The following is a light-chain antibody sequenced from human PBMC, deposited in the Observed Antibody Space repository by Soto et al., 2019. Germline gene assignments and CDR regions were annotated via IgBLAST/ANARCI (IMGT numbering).Light chain of an antibody. CDR3: QQSNSFPYT. J-gene: IGKJ2*01. CDR2: AAS. V-gene: IGKV1-12*01. Sequence: DNQVTQSPSSVSASVGERVTITCRATRDISRWLAWYQQKPGKAPKLVIYAASNLQSGVPSRFSGSGSGTDFTLTINSLQPDDFATYYCQQSNSFPYTFGQGPKLEI. CDR1: RDISRW.